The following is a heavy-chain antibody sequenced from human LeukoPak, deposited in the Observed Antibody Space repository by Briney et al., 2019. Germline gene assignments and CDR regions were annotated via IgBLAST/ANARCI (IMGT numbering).Heavy chain of an antibody. CDR3: ARSDGYGLVGI. V-gene: IGHV4-39*07. Sequence: PSETLSLTCSVSGVSISSGSNYWGWIGQPPGKTLEWIGSIYSSGSTYYNPSLKSRVIILIDTAKNHFSLNLSSVTAADTAVYYCARSDGYGLVGIWGQGTMITVSS. J-gene: IGHJ3*02. CDR1: GVSISSGSNY. CDR2: IYSSGST. D-gene: IGHD3-10*01.